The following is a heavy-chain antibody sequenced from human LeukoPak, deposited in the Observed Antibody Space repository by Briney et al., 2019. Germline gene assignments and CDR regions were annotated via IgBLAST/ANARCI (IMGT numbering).Heavy chain of an antibody. D-gene: IGHD3-22*01. J-gene: IGHJ4*02. CDR1: GFTFSSYS. Sequence: GGSLRLSCAASGFTFSSYSMTWFRQAPGKGLEWVSSISSSSSYIYYADSVKGRFTISRDNAKNSLYLQMNSLRAEDTAVYYCARDTITHYDSSGSLPLSLDYWGQGTLVTVSS. V-gene: IGHV3-21*01. CDR2: ISSSSSYI. CDR3: ARDTITHYDSSGSLPLSLDY.